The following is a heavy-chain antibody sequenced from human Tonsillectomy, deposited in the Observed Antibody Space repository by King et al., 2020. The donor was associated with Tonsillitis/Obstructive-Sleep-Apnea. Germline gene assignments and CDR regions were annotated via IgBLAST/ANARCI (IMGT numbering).Heavy chain of an antibody. CDR2: INPNSGGT. CDR3: ARGRSPNRQYQLPCAFDY. CDR1: GYTFNGYH. J-gene: IGHJ4*02. D-gene: IGHD2-2*01. V-gene: IGHV1-2*04. Sequence: VQLVESGAEVKKPGASVKVSCKASGYTFNGYHMHWVRQAPGQGLEWMGWINPNSGGTNYAQKFQGWVTMTRDTSISTAYMELSRLRSDDTAVYYCARGRSPNRQYQLPCAFDYWGQGTLVTVSS.